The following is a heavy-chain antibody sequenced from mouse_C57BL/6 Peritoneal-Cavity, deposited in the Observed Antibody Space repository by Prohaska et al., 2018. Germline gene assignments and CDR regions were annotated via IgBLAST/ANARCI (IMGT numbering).Heavy chain of an antibody. V-gene: IGHV1-18*01. CDR1: GYTFPDYN. CDR2: INPNNGGT. D-gene: IGHD1-1*02. J-gene: IGHJ2*01. Sequence: VKLQQHGPELVKPGASVKIPCKASGYTFPDYNMDWVKQSHGKSLEWIGDINPNNGGTIYNQKVKGKATLTVEKSSSTAYMELRSLTSEDTGVYDLARGGNYVDFGGQGTTLTVSS. CDR3: ARGGNYVDF.